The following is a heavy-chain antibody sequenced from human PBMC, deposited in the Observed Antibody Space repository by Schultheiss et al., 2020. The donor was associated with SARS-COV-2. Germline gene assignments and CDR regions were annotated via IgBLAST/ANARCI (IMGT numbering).Heavy chain of an antibody. CDR1: GFTFSSYS. J-gene: IGHJ4*02. V-gene: IGHV3-30*03. D-gene: IGHD3-10*01. Sequence: GGSLRLSCAASGFTFSSYSMHWVRQAPGKGLEWVAVISYDGSNKYYADSVKGRFTISRDNSKNTLYLQMNSLRAEDTAVYYCARHKRALELYYFDYWGQGTLVTVSS. CDR3: ARHKRALELYYFDY. CDR2: ISYDGSNK.